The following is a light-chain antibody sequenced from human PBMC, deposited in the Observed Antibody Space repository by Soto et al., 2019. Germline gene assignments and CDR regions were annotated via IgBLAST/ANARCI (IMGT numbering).Light chain of an antibody. CDR3: QQYGSPPQWT. CDR1: QSVSSSY. CDR2: GAS. Sequence: EIVLTQSPGTLSLSPGERATLSCRASQSVSSSYLAWYQQKPGQAPRLLIYGASSRATGIPDRFSGSGSGIDCTLTISRLEPEDFAVYYWQQYGSPPQWTFGQGTKVYVK. J-gene: IGKJ1*01. V-gene: IGKV3-20*01.